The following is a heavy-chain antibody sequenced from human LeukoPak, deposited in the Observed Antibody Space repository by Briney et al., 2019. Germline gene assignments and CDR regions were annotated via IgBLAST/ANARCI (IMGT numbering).Heavy chain of an antibody. CDR3: ATFRKKEWFGELLYYYYYYYGMDV. J-gene: IGHJ6*04. Sequence: GGSLRLSCAASGFTFSSYAMSWVRQAPGKGLEWVSAISGSGGSTYYADSVKGRFTISRDNSKNTLYLQMNSLKAEDTAVYYCATFRKKEWFGELLYYYYYYYGMDVWGKGTTVTVSS. D-gene: IGHD3-10*01. CDR2: ISGSGGST. V-gene: IGHV3-23*01. CDR1: GFTFSSYA.